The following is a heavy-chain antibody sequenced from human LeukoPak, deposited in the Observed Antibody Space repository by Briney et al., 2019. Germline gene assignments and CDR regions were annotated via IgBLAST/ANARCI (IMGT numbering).Heavy chain of an antibody. CDR2: ISGSGGRT. CDR3: AKVGGDWSGYNHYGLDV. Sequence: GGSLRLSCAASGFIFSSYAMSWVRQAPGKGLEWVSVISGSGGRTYYADSVKGRFTISRDNSKNTLYPQLNSLRAEDTAVYYCAKVGGDWSGYNHYGLDVWGQGTTVTVSS. CDR1: GFIFSSYA. V-gene: IGHV3-23*01. D-gene: IGHD5-24*01. J-gene: IGHJ6*02.